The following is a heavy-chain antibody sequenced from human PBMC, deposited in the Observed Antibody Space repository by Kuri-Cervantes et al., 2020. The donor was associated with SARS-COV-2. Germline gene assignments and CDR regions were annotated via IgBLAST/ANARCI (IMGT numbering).Heavy chain of an antibody. J-gene: IGHJ3*02. D-gene: IGHD2-2*01. CDR1: GGSFSGYY. V-gene: IGHV4-34*01. Sequence: SQTLSLTCAVYGGSFSGYYWSWIRQPPGKGLEWIGEINHSGSTNYNPSLKSRVTISVDTSKNQFSLKLSSVTAADTAVYYCARAPRGDIVVVPAPDAFDIWGQGTMVTVSS. CDR2: INHSGST. CDR3: ARAPRGDIVVVPAPDAFDI.